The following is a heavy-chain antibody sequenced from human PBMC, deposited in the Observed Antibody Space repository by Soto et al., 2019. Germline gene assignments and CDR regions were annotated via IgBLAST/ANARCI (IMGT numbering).Heavy chain of an antibody. Sequence: EVQLLESGGGLVQPGGSLTLTCIISGFTSGKYAMSWVRQAPGKGLEWVSEIGGGGEYTNYADSVRGRFTMSRDNSKNTLYLHMSSLKVEDTAVYYCAKDEGAANGRADAFDIWGQGTVVTVSS. V-gene: IGHV3-23*01. D-gene: IGHD2-15*01. CDR1: GFTSGKYA. CDR3: AKDEGAANGRADAFDI. CDR2: IGGGGEYT. J-gene: IGHJ3*02.